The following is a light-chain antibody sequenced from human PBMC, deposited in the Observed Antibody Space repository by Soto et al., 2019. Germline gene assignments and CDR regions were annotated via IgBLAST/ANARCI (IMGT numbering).Light chain of an antibody. CDR2: EVS. CDR3: QHYSGDRST. Sequence: GDRVTISCRASQSINKWLAWYQHKPWKAPNLLIYEVSTLHSGVPSRFSGSGSGTEFTLTISSLRPDDFATYYCQHYSGDRSTFGQGTKVEI. J-gene: IGKJ1*01. CDR1: QSINKW. V-gene: IGKV1-5*03.